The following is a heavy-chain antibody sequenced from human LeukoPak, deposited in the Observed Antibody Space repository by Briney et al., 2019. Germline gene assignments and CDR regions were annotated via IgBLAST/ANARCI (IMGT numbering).Heavy chain of an antibody. D-gene: IGHD3-10*01. CDR3: AKESGEFMTSGFFDI. Sequence: PGGSLRLSCAASGFTFSSHAMNWVRQAPGKGLEWISSISGSGDNTYYADSVKGRFTISRDNSKNTLYLQMNSLRAEDTAVYYCAKESGEFMTSGFFDIWGQGKMVTVSS. CDR2: ISGSGDNT. J-gene: IGHJ3*02. CDR1: GFTFSSHA. V-gene: IGHV3-23*01.